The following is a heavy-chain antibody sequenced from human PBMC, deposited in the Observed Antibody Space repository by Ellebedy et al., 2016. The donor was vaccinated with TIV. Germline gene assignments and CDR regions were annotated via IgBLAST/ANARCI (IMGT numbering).Heavy chain of an antibody. Sequence: GESLKISCKVSGYTFTNYYIAWVRQVPGKGLEWMGLIYPGDSDTRYSPSSQGQVTISADKSINTAYLQWSSLKASDTAMYCARMVYGSGWDGYFDPWGQGTLVTVSS. D-gene: IGHD6-19*01. CDR3: ARMVYGSGWDGYFDP. J-gene: IGHJ5*02. V-gene: IGHV5-51*01. CDR2: IYPGDSDT. CDR1: GYTFTNYY.